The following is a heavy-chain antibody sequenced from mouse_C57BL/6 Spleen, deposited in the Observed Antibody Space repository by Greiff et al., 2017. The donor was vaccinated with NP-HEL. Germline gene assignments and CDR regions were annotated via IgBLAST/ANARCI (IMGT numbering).Heavy chain of an antibody. Sequence: VKLQQSGPELVKPGASVKISCKASGYAFSSSWMNWVKQRPGKGLEWIGRIYPGDGDTNYNGKFKGKATLTADKSSSTAYMQLSSLTSEDSAVYFCAREELLRYLAWFAYWGQGTLVTVSA. V-gene: IGHV1-82*01. J-gene: IGHJ3*01. CDR3: AREELLRYLAWFAY. D-gene: IGHD1-1*01. CDR2: IYPGDGDT. CDR1: GYAFSSSW.